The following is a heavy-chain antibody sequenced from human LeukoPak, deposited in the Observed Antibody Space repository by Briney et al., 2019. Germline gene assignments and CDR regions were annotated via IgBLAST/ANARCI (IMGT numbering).Heavy chain of an antibody. D-gene: IGHD5-24*01. CDR2: ISSSSSYI. J-gene: IGHJ4*02. V-gene: IGHV3-21*01. CDR1: GFTFSSYS. CDR3: ARDFGEMATIPYYFDY. Sequence: GGSLRLSCAASGFTFSSYSMNWVRQAPGKGLEWVPSISSSSSYIYYADSVKGRFTISRDNAKNSLYLQMNSLRAEDTAVYYCARDFGEMATIPYYFDYWGQGTLVTVSS.